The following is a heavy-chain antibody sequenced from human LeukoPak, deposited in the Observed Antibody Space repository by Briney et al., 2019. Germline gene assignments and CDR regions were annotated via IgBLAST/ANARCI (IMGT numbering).Heavy chain of an antibody. CDR3: AKGYCSGGSCYSVGDFDY. J-gene: IGHJ4*02. D-gene: IGHD2-15*01. V-gene: IGHV3-30*18. Sequence: GRSLRLSCVASGFTFRSYGMHWVRQAPGKGLVWVAVISYDGSNKYYEDSVKGRFTISRDNSKNTLYLQMNSLRAEDTAVYYCAKGYCSGGSCYSVGDFDYWGQGTLVTVSS. CDR1: GFTFRSYG. CDR2: ISYDGSNK.